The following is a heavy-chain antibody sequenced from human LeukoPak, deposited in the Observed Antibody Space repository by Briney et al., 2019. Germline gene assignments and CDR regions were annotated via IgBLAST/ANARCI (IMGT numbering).Heavy chain of an antibody. CDR3: ARACGKYQLLLDAFDI. D-gene: IGHD2-2*01. J-gene: IGHJ3*02. CDR2: IYSGGST. CDR1: GFTVSSNY. Sequence: PGGSLRLSCAASGFTVSSNYMSWVRQAPGKGLEWVSVIYSGGSTYYADSVKGRFTISRDNSENTLYLQMNSLRAEDTAVYYCARACGKYQLLLDAFDIWGQGTMVTVSS. V-gene: IGHV3-53*01.